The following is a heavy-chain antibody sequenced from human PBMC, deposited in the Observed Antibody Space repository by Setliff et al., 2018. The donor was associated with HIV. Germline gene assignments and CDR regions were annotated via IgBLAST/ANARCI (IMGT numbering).Heavy chain of an antibody. CDR2: VYYSGSV. Sequence: ETLSLTCSVSGGTLSSRDYNWGWIRQPPGKGLEWIGSVYYSGSVNCNPSLKSRVTMSVDTSKNQFTLNLNSVTAADTAVYYCAGSIVVVTAAPLTWGQGTLVTVSS. CDR1: GGTLSSRDYN. CDR3: AGSIVVVTAAPLT. V-gene: IGHV4-39*01. J-gene: IGHJ5*02. D-gene: IGHD2-21*02.